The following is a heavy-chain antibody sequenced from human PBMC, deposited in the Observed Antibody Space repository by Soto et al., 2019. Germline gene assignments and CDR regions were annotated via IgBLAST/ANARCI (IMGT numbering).Heavy chain of an antibody. V-gene: IGHV1-18*01. J-gene: IGHJ4*02. CDR3: ARRVDFWSGYYDLDF. CDR1: GYTFTSYG. CDR2: ISAYNGNT. D-gene: IGHD3-3*01. Sequence: ASVKVSCKASGYTFTSYGISWVRQAPGQGLEWMGWISAYNGNTNYAQKLQGRVTMTTDTSTSTAYMELRSLRSDDTAVYYCARRVDFWSGYYDLDFWGQGTLVTVSS.